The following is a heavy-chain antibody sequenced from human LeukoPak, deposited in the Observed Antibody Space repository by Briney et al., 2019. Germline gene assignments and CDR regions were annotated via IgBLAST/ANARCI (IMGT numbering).Heavy chain of an antibody. CDR3: ARAGDYDFWSGYFDYYYMDV. CDR1: GGSISSYY. Sequence: SETLSLTCTVSGGSISSYYWSWIRQPPGKGLEWIGYIYYSGSTNYNPSLKSRVTISVDTSKNLFSLKLSSVTAADTAVYYCARAGDYDFWSGYFDYYYMDVWGKGTTVTVSS. J-gene: IGHJ6*03. V-gene: IGHV4-59*01. D-gene: IGHD3-3*01. CDR2: IYYSGST.